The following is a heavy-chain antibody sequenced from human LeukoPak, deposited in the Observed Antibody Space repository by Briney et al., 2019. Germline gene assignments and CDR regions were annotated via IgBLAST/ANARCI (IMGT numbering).Heavy chain of an antibody. Sequence: PSETLPLTCTVSGGSISSYYWSWIRQPPGKGLEWIGYIYYSGSTKYNPSLKSRVTISVDTSKKQFSLKLSSVTAADTAVYYCARGYDFWSGYTPLDYWGQGTLVTVSS. V-gene: IGHV4-59*01. D-gene: IGHD3-3*01. CDR2: IYYSGST. CDR1: GGSISSYY. J-gene: IGHJ4*02. CDR3: ARGYDFWSGYTPLDY.